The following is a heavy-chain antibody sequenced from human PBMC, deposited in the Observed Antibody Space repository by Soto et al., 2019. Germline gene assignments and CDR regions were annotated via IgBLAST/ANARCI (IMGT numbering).Heavy chain of an antibody. V-gene: IGHV4-59*08. CDR1: GGSISDYY. CDR3: AGLSRGAATGFES. Sequence: PSETLSLTCTVSGGSISDYYCSWVRLPPGKTLEWIGYIYYSESTSYNPSLKSRVTISVDMSKNQFSLNLTSVTAADTAIYYCAGLSRGAATGFESWGQGNLVTV. CDR2: IYYSEST. D-gene: IGHD6-13*01. J-gene: IGHJ4*02.